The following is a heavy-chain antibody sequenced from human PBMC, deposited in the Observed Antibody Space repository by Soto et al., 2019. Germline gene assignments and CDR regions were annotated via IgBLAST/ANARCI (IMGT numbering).Heavy chain of an antibody. Sequence: EVQLVETGGGLIQPGASLRLSCAASGFTVSANYMSWVRQAPGEGLQWVSVIYSSGITYYADSVKGRFTISRDNSKNTLYLQMTSLRADDTAVHYCARAFGDRIYYFDYSGQGALVTVSS. D-gene: IGHD3-10*01. J-gene: IGHJ4*02. CDR2: IYSSGIT. CDR3: ARAFGDRIYYFDY. V-gene: IGHV3-53*02. CDR1: GFTVSANY.